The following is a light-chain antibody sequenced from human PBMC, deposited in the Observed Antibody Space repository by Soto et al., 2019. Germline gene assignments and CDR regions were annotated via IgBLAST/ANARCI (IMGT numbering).Light chain of an antibody. J-gene: IGLJ1*01. V-gene: IGLV1-40*01. CDR2: GNS. CDR3: QSYDSSLSGYV. CDR1: SSNIGAGYD. Sequence: QSVLTQPPSVSGAPGQRVTISCTGSSSNIGAGYDVHWYQQLPGTAPKLLIYGNSNRPSGVPDRFSGSKSGTSASLAITGLQAEDEADYYGQSYDSSLSGYVCGTGTKLTVL.